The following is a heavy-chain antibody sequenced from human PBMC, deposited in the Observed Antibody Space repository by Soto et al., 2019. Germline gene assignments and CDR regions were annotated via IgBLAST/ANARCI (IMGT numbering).Heavy chain of an antibody. J-gene: IGHJ3*02. D-gene: IGHD6-19*01. CDR3: ARGGSSDWQVALDM. Sequence: PSETLSLTCVVSGGSFDTYYWSWIRQSPGKGLEWIGESNHRGSNNYSPSLKSRVTISLDTSKNQFSLKLTSVTAADTAVYYCARGGSSDWQVALDMWGQGTMVTV. CDR2: SNHRGSN. V-gene: IGHV4-34*01. CDR1: GGSFDTYY.